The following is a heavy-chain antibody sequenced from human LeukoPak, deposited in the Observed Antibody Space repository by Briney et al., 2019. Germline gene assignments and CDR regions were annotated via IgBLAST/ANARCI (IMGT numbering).Heavy chain of an antibody. CDR1: GFTFRRHW. D-gene: IGHD5-24*01. CDR3: ATISAQTFDI. CDR2: IKPDGIDK. J-gene: IGHJ3*02. Sequence: GGSLRLSCVGSGFTFRRHWVNWVRQSPGKGLEWVANIKPDGIDKYYVDSARGRFTVSRDNAKNSAFLQMNSLRAEDTAIYYCATISAQTFDIWGQGTLVSVSS. V-gene: IGHV3-7*01.